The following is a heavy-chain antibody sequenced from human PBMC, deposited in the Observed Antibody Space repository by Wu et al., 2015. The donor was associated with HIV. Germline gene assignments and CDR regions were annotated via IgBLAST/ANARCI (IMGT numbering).Heavy chain of an antibody. J-gene: IGHJ3*02. Sequence: QVQLVQSGAEMKKPGSSVKVSCKASGGTFSSYAISWVRQAPGQGLEWMGWISAYNGNTNYAQKLQGRVTMTTDTSTSTAYMELRSLRSDDTAVYYCARSKNPTRSSWRPTDAFDIWGQGTMVTVSS. V-gene: IGHV1-18*01. CDR1: GGTFSSYA. CDR3: ARSKNPTRSSWRPTDAFDI. CDR2: ISAYNGNT. D-gene: IGHD6-13*01.